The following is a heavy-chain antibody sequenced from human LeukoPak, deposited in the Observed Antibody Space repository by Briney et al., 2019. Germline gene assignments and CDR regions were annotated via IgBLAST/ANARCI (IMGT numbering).Heavy chain of an antibody. V-gene: IGHV1-2*02. D-gene: IGHD3-9*01. CDR2: INPNSGGT. Sequence: ASVKVSCKASGYTFTDYYMHWVRQAPGQGLEWMGWINPNSGGTNYAQKFQGRVTMTRDTSISTAYMELSRLRSDDTAVYYCARDHLPQLRYFDCPHYWGQGTLVTVSS. CDR3: ARDHLPQLRYFDCPHY. J-gene: IGHJ4*02. CDR1: GYTFTDYY.